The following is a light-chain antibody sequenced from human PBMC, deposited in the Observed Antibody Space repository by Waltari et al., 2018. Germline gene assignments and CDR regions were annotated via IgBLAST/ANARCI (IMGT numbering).Light chain of an antibody. J-gene: IGKJ1*01. CDR3: QQYGSSPWT. CDR1: QSVSSSY. CDR2: GAS. Sequence: EIVLTQSPGTLSLSPGERATISCRASQSVSSSYLAWYQQKPGQAPRLLIYGASSRATGIPDMFSGSGSGTDFTLTISRLEPEDFAVYYCQQYGSSPWTFGQGTKVEIK. V-gene: IGKV3-20*01.